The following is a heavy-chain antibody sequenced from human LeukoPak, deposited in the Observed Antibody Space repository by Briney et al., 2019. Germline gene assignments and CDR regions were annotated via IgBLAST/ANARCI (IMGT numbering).Heavy chain of an antibody. D-gene: IGHD3-22*01. CDR3: ARVRNYYDSSGYYYDAFDV. CDR2: INAGNGNT. CDR1: GYTFTSYA. Sequence: ASVKVSCKASGYTFTSYAMHWVRQAPGQRLEWMGWINAGNGNTKYSQEFQGRVTITRDTSASTAYMELSSLRSEDMGVYYCARVRNYYDSSGYYYDAFDVWGQGTMVTVSS. J-gene: IGHJ3*01. V-gene: IGHV1-3*03.